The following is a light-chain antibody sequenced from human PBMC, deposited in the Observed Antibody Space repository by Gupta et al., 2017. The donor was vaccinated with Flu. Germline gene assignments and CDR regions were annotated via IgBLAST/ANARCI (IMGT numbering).Light chain of an antibody. J-gene: IGKJ4*01. CDR1: QSVSSN. CDR3: QQYNTWPRT. Sequence: PVTLSASPGERATLSCRASQSVSSNLAWYKQIPGQAPRLLISGASTRATGIPARFSGSGSGTEFTLTISSLQSEDFAVYYCQQYNTWPRTFGGGTKVEIK. V-gene: IGKV3-15*01. CDR2: GAS.